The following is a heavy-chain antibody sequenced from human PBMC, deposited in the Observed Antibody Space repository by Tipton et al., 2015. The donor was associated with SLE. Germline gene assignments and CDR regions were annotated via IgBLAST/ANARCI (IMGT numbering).Heavy chain of an antibody. D-gene: IGHD3-22*01. CDR3: ARDEYRYDATGYHLLGHFDF. V-gene: IGHV4-34*09. Sequence: LRLSCAASGFTVSSKYMNWIRQSPGKGLEWIGEIHHSGGANYNPSLRSRVAISIDTSTNQFSLNLRSVTAADTAVYYCARDEYRYDATGYHLLGHFDFWGQGTLVTVSS. J-gene: IGHJ4*02. CDR1: GFTVSSKY. CDR2: IHHSGGA.